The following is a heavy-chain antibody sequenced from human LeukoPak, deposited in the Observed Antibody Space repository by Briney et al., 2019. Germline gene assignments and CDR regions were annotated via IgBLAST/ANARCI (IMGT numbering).Heavy chain of an antibody. V-gene: IGHV1-2*02. J-gene: IGHJ6*03. Sequence: GASVKVSCKASGYTFTGYYMHWVRQAPGQGPEWMGWINPNSGGTNYAQKFQGRVTMTRDTSISTAYMELSRLRSDDTAVYYCARGPTHDYYYYYMDVWGKGTTVTISS. D-gene: IGHD4-11*01. CDR2: INPNSGGT. CDR3: ARGPTHDYYYYYMDV. CDR1: GYTFTGYY.